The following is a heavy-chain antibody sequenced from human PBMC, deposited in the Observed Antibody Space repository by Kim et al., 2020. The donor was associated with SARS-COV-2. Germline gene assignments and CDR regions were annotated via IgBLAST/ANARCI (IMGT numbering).Heavy chain of an antibody. CDR2: IKSKGNTYAT. CDR1: GFTLSGTA. J-gene: IGHJ5*02. V-gene: IGHV3-73*01. Sequence: GGSLRLSCAXSGFTLSGTATHWVRQASGKGLEWVGRIKSKGNTYATAYGASVKGRFTISRDDSENTAYLQMNSLKAEDTAVYYCTSGYCSGGTCYPQFYPWGQGTLVTVSS. D-gene: IGHD2-15*01. CDR3: TSGYCSGGTCYPQFYP.